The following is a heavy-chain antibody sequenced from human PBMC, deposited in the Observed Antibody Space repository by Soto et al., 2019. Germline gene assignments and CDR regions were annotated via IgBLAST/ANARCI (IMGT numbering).Heavy chain of an antibody. CDR1: GGSISSYY. Sequence: SETLSLTCTVSGGSISSYYWIWIRQPPGKGLEWIGYISYRGSTNYNPSLKSRPTISVDTCKNQFSLKLRSVPAADTAVYYCARESPYGDYALDYWGQGTLVTVSS. D-gene: IGHD4-17*01. V-gene: IGHV4-59*01. J-gene: IGHJ4*02. CDR3: ARESPYGDYALDY. CDR2: ISYRGST.